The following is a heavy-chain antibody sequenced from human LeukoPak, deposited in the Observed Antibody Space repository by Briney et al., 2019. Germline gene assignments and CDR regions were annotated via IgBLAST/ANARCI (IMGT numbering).Heavy chain of an antibody. D-gene: IGHD3-10*01. Sequence: SETLSLTCTVSGGSISSSSYYWGWIRQPPGKGLGWIGSIYYSGSTYYNPSLKSRVTISVDTSKNQFSLKLSSVTAADTAVYYCARHRITMVRGVILRTNWFDPWGQGTLVTVSS. CDR2: IYYSGST. V-gene: IGHV4-39*01. CDR3: ARHRITMVRGVILRTNWFDP. J-gene: IGHJ5*02. CDR1: GGSISSSSYY.